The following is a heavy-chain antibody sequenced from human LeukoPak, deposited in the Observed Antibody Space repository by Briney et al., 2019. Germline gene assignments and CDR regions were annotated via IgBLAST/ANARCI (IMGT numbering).Heavy chain of an antibody. V-gene: IGHV3-33*01. Sequence: GGSLRLSCAASGFTFSSYGMHWVRQAPGKGLEWVAVIWYDGSNKYYADSVKGRFTISRDNSRNTLYLQMNSLRAEDTAVYYCARVSYSSSIDYWGQGTLVTVSS. CDR3: ARVSYSSSIDY. D-gene: IGHD6-6*01. CDR2: IWYDGSNK. J-gene: IGHJ4*02. CDR1: GFTFSSYG.